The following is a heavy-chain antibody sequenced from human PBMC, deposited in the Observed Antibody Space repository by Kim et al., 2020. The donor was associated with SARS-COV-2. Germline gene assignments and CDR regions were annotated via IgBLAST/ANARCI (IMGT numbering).Heavy chain of an antibody. D-gene: IGHD2-2*01. CDR3: ARDLSADHRSPHDY. Sequence: SVKVSCKASGGTFSSYAISWVRQAPGQGLEWMGRIIPILGIANYAQKFQGRVTITADKSTSTAYMELSSLRSEDTAVYYCARDLSADHRSPHDYWGQGTLVTVSS. V-gene: IGHV1-69*04. J-gene: IGHJ4*02. CDR2: IIPILGIA. CDR1: GGTFSSYA.